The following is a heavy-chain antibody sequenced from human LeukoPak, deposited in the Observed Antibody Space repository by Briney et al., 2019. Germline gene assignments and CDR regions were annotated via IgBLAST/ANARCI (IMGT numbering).Heavy chain of an antibody. J-gene: IGHJ4*02. D-gene: IGHD1-1*01. CDR1: GDSVSSNSAA. CDR2: TYYRSKWYN. Sequence: SQTLSLTCAISGDSVSSNSAAWTWIRQSPSRGLEWLGRTYYRSKWYNDYALSVKSRKSVNPDTSKNQFSLQLNSVTPEDTAVYYCARVDRAISTTGTLGDWGQGTLVTVSS. CDR3: ARVDRAISTTGTLGD. V-gene: IGHV6-1*01.